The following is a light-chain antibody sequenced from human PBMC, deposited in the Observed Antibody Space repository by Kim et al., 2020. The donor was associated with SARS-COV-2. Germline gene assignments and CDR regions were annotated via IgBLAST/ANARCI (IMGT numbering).Light chain of an antibody. J-gene: IGLJ1*01. CDR2: DVS. V-gene: IGLV2-14*02. Sequence: GQSVTISCTGTSSDVGAFNLSSWHQQHPGKAPKLMIYDVSQRPSGVSDLFSGSKSANTASLTISGLPTEDEADYYCNSYTTISTFVFGSGTKLTVL. CDR3: NSYTTISTFV. CDR1: SSDVGAFNL.